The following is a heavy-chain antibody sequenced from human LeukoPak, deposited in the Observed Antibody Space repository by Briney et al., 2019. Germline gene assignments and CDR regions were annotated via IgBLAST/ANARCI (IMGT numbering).Heavy chain of an antibody. CDR1: GFPFTYFG. CDR2: ISSDGSDK. V-gene: IGHV3-30*18. J-gene: IGHJ4*02. Sequence: GGSLTLSCAAAGFPFTYFGMHWVRQAPGKGLEWVSLISSDGSDKDYADSVKGRFTISRDNPKNTLYLQMNSLRPEDTAVYYCAKRGFCSGDTCYSYLFDYWGQGTLVTVSS. CDR3: AKRGFCSGDTCYSYLFDY. D-gene: IGHD2-15*01.